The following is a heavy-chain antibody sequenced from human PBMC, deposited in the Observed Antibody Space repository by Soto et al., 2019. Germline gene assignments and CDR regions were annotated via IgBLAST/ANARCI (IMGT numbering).Heavy chain of an antibody. D-gene: IGHD5-12*01. CDR2: ISAYNGNT. Sequence: ASVKVSCKASGGSFSTYGINWVRQAPGQGLEWMGWISAYNGNTHYAQKLQGRVTMTTDTSTSTAYMELRSLRSDDTAVYYCARVQSGYDFAYWGQGTLVTVSS. CDR1: GGSFSTYG. CDR3: ARVQSGYDFAY. V-gene: IGHV1-18*01. J-gene: IGHJ4*02.